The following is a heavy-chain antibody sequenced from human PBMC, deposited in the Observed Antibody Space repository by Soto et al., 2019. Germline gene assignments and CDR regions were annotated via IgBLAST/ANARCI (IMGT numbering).Heavy chain of an antibody. V-gene: IGHV4-59*01. J-gene: IGHJ3*02. CDR3: ARTYDGSGPNSGGYSFDI. CDR1: GGSISSYY. CDR2: IYYSVT. Sequence: QVQLQESGPGLVKPSETLSLTCSVSGGSISSYYWSWIRQPPGKGLEWIAYIYYSVTSYNPSLKRRVSISLDTSNNQFSLKLSSVTAADTAVYYCARTYDGSGPNSGGYSFDIWGQGTMVTVSS. D-gene: IGHD3-22*01.